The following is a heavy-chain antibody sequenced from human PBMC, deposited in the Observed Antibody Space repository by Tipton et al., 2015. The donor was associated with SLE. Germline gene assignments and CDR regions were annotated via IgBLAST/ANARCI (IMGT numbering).Heavy chain of an antibody. D-gene: IGHD6-6*01. CDR2: IYYSGST. CDR3: ARSSIAVRGGFGY. J-gene: IGHJ4*02. V-gene: IGHV4-59*01. CDR1: GGSISSYY. Sequence: LRLSCTVSGGSISSYYWRWIRQPPGKGLEWIGYIYYSGSTNYNPSLKGRVTISVDTAKNQFSLKLSSVPAADAAVYYCARSSIAVRGGFGYWGQGPLVTVPS.